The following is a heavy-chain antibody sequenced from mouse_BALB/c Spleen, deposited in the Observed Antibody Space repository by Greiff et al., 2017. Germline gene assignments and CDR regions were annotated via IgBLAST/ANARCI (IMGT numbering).Heavy chain of an antibody. J-gene: IGHJ3*01. V-gene: IGHV5-4*02. CDR1: GFTFSDYY. CDR2: ISDGGSYT. Sequence: EVKLVESGGGLVKPGGSLKLSCAASGFTFSDYYMYWVRQTPEKRLEWVATISDGGSYTYYPDSVKGRFTISRDNAKNNLYLQMSSLKSEDTAMYYCAREGTTAPATGFAYWGQGTLVTVSA. CDR3: AREGTTAPATGFAY. D-gene: IGHD1-1*01.